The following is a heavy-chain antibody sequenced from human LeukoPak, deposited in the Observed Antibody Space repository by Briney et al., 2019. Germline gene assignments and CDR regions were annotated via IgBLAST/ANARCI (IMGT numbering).Heavy chain of an antibody. CDR2: ISYDGSNK. Sequence: GRSLRLSCAASGFTFSSHAMHWVRQAPGKGLEWVAVISYDGSNKYYADSVKGRFTISRDNSKNTLYLQMNSLRAEDTAVYYCARDPYGGYSYGYFPFAVDYWGQGTLVTVSS. J-gene: IGHJ4*02. CDR1: GFTFSSHA. CDR3: ARDPYGGYSYGYFPFAVDY. D-gene: IGHD5-18*01. V-gene: IGHV3-30-3*01.